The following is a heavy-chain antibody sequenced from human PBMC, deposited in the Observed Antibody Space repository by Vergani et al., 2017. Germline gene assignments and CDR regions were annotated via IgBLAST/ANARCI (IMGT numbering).Heavy chain of an antibody. CDR2: ISGSGGST. D-gene: IGHD2-2*01. CDR3: AKAGIVVPAAITGIRAYYYYYMDV. CDR1: GFTFSSYA. Sequence: EVQLLESGGGLVQPGGSLRLSCAASGFTFSSYAMSWVRQAPGKGLEWVSAISGSGGSTYYADSVKGRFTISRDNCKNTLYLQMNSLRAEDTAVYYCAKAGIVVPAAITGIRAYYYYYMDVWGKGTTVTVSS. J-gene: IGHJ6*03. V-gene: IGHV3-23*01.